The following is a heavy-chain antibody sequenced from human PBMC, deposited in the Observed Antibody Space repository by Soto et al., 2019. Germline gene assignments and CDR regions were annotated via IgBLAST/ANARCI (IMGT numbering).Heavy chain of an antibody. V-gene: IGHV4-31*03. CDR2: IYYSGST. D-gene: IGHD3-10*01. J-gene: IGHJ5*02. CDR1: GGSISSGGYY. CDR3: ARDEKEEVRGVIMTWTGFDP. Sequence: QVQLQESGPGLVKPSQTLSLTCTVSGGSISSGGYYWSWIRQHPGKGLERIGYIYYSGSTYYNPPLKCGVTRSVDTSKNQVSLKLSSVTVADTAVYYCARDEKEEVRGVIMTWTGFDPWGQGTLVTVSS.